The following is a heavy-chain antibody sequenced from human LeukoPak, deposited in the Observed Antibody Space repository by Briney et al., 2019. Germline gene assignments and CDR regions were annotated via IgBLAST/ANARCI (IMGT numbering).Heavy chain of an antibody. CDR3: ILGGYSSGWYGY. CDR2: INPNSGGT. J-gene: IGHJ4*02. Sequence: ASVKVSCKASGYTFTGYYMHWVRQAPGQGLEWMGWINPNSGGTNYAQKCQGRVTMTRDTSISTAYMELSRLRSDDTAVYYCILGGYSSGWYGYWGQGTLVTVSS. CDR1: GYTFTGYY. D-gene: IGHD6-19*01. V-gene: IGHV1-2*02.